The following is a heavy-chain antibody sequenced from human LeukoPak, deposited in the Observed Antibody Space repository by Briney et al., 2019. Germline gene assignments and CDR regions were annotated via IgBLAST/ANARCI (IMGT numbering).Heavy chain of an antibody. CDR1: GYTFTDFY. J-gene: IGHJ5*02. V-gene: IGHV1-2*02. CDR2: IHPNTGAT. Sequence: GASVKVSCKASGYTFTDFYMHWVRQAPGQGPDWMGWIHPNTGATKYSQKFQGRVTMTRDTSISTAYMELSRPTSDDTAVYYCGRDSGGWYSNWFDPWGQGTLVTVSS. D-gene: IGHD6-19*01. CDR3: GRDSGGWYSNWFDP.